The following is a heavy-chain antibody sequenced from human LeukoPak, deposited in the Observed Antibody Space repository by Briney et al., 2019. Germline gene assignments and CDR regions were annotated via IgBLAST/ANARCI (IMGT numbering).Heavy chain of an antibody. CDR2: IRYDGSNK. V-gene: IGHV3-30*02. D-gene: IGHD3-22*01. CDR3: AKDSTYYYDSSGLSPLDY. J-gene: IGHJ4*02. Sequence: GGSLRLSCAASGFTFSSYGMHWVRQAPGKGLEWVAFIRYDGSNKYYADSVKGRFPISRDNSKNTLYLQMNSLRAEDTAVYYCAKDSTYYYDSSGLSPLDYWGQGTLVTVSS. CDR1: GFTFSSYG.